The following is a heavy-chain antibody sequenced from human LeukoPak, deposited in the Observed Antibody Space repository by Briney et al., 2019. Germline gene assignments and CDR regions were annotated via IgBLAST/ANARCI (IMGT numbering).Heavy chain of an antibody. CDR3: ARVGSSWADTIDY. V-gene: IGHV1-2*02. CDR1: GYTFTNYY. D-gene: IGHD6-13*01. Sequence: ASVKLSCKASGYTFTNYYIHWVRQAPGQGLEWMGWINPNSGGTNYAQKFQGGVTMTRDTSISTAYMELSRLRSDDTAVYYCARVGSSWADTIDYWGQGTLVTVSS. CDR2: INPNSGGT. J-gene: IGHJ4*02.